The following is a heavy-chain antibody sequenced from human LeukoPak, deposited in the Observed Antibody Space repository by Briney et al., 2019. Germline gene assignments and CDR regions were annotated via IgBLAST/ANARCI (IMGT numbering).Heavy chain of an antibody. J-gene: IGHJ4*02. Sequence: GGFLGLSCAASGFTFSSYEMNWVRQAPGKGLEWVSYISSSGSTIYYADSVKGRFTISRDNAKNSLYLQMNSLRAEDTAVYYCAKCRDLWLAYFDYWGQGTLVTVSS. CDR2: ISSSGSTI. V-gene: IGHV3-48*03. CDR1: GFTFSSYE. CDR3: AKCRDLWLAYFDY. D-gene: IGHD6-19*01.